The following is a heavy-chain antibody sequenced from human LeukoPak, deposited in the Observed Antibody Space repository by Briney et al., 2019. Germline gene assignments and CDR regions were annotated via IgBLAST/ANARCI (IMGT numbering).Heavy chain of an antibody. J-gene: IGHJ6*02. D-gene: IGHD3-10*01. CDR2: ISYDGSNK. Sequence: GGSLRLSCAASGFTFSSYAMHWVRQAPGKGLEWVAVISYDGSNKYYADSVKGRFTISRVNSKNTLYLQMNSLRAEDTAVYYCARDLITMVRGVIMPRPYYGMDVWGQGTTVTVSS. CDR3: ARDLITMVRGVIMPRPYYGMDV. V-gene: IGHV3-30*04. CDR1: GFTFSSYA.